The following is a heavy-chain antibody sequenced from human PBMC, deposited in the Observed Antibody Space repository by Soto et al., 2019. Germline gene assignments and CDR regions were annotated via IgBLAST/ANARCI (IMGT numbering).Heavy chain of an antibody. CDR1: GGTFSNYA. J-gene: IGHJ5*02. D-gene: IGHD3-16*01. CDR3: AKDGGADGDFGNWLDP. Sequence: QVHLVQSGAEVKKPGSSVNVSCKASGGTFSNYAITWVRQAPGQGREWVGRIIPIFGTRNVAQKFQGRVTITADESTTTAYMELSVLRSDDTAIYYCAKDGGADGDFGNWLDPWGQGTLVTVSS. CDR2: IIPIFGTR. V-gene: IGHV1-69*15.